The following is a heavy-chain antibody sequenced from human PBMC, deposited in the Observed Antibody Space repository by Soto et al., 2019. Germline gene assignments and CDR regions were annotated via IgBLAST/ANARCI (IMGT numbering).Heavy chain of an antibody. CDR1: GFTFHDYA. D-gene: IGHD2-8*01. V-gene: IGHV3-9*01. CDR2: ISSNSGSI. CDR3: AKSQVPYCTNGVCSYSYAMDV. Sequence: EVQLVESGGGLVQPGRSLRLSCAASGFTFHDYAMHWVRQAPGKGLEWVSAISSNSGSIGYADSVKGRFTISRDNGKNSLYLQMNSLRADDTALYYSAKSQVPYCTNGVCSYSYAMDVWGQGTTVTVSS. J-gene: IGHJ6*02.